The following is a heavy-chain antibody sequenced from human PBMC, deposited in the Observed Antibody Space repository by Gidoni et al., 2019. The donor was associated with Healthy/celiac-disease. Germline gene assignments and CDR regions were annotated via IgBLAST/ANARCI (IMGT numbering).Heavy chain of an antibody. CDR1: GFTFSRSG. D-gene: IGHD3-10*01. CDR3: ARDPDTMVRGVLHLGLGGMDV. V-gene: IGHV3-33*01. Sequence: QVQLVESGGGVFQPGGSLRLSCAASGFTFSRSGMHWARQAQGKGLEGVAVIWDDGSNKYSADAVKGRFTISRDNSKTTLYLQMNSLRAEDTAVYYCARDPDTMVRGVLHLGLGGMDVWGQGTTVTVSS. CDR2: IWDDGSNK. J-gene: IGHJ6*02.